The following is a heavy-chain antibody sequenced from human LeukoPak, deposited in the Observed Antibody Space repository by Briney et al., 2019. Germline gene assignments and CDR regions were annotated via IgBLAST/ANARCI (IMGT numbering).Heavy chain of an antibody. J-gene: IGHJ4*02. V-gene: IGHV3-7*01. CDR3: ARPFGSSYRYTLDY. CDR2: IKQDGSEK. D-gene: IGHD3-16*02. Sequence: GGSLRLSCAASGFTFSSYWMSWVRQAPGKGLEWVANIKQDGSEKYYVDSVKGRFTISRDNAKNSLYLQMNSLRAEDTAVYYCARPFGSSYRYTLDYWGQGTLVTVSS. CDR1: GFTFSSYW.